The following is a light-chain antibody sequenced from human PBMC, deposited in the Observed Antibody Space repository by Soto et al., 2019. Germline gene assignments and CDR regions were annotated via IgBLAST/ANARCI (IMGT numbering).Light chain of an antibody. CDR3: QQYYRWPIT. Sequence: EILMTQSPATLSVSPGERATLSCRASQSVSSKLAWYQHKPGQAPRLLVYDASTWATGIPARFSGSGSGTDFTLTISSLQSEDFAVYYCQQYYRWPITFGQGTRLEIK. CDR2: DAS. CDR1: QSVSSK. J-gene: IGKJ5*01. V-gene: IGKV3-15*01.